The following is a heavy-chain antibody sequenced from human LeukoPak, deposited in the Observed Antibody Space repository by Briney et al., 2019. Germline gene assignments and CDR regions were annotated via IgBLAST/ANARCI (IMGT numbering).Heavy chain of an antibody. V-gene: IGHV1-18*01. D-gene: IGHD2-15*01. Sequence: ASVKVSCKASGYTFTSYGISWVRQAPGQGLEWMGWISAYNGNTNYAQKLQGRVTMTTDTSTSTAYMELRSLRSDDTAVYYCAREDGSGGSCYINWFDPWGQGTLVTVSS. CDR3: AREDGSGGSCYINWFDP. J-gene: IGHJ5*02. CDR2: ISAYNGNT. CDR1: GYTFTSYG.